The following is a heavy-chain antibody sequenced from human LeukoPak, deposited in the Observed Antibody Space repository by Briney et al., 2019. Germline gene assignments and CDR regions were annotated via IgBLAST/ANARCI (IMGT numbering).Heavy chain of an antibody. D-gene: IGHD3-22*01. CDR3: ARDTPDDSSGYYPLGY. J-gene: IGHJ4*02. CDR2: INTNTGNP. V-gene: IGHV7-4-1*02. CDR1: GYTFTSYA. Sequence: WASVKVSCKASGYTFTSYAMNWVRQAPGQGLEWMGWINTNTGNPTYAQGFTGRFVFSLDTSVSTAYLQISSLKAEDTAVYYCARDTPDDSSGYYPLGYWGQGTLVTVSS.